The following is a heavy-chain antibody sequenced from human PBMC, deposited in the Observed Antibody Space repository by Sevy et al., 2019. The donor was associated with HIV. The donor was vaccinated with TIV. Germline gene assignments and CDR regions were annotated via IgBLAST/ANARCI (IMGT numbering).Heavy chain of an antibody. CDR2: ISGSGNYI. J-gene: IGHJ3*01. D-gene: IGHD3-10*01. V-gene: IGHV3-21*01. CDR3: ARPYGSGSWEAFDV. Sequence: GGSLRLSCAASGFNFDSYTMNWVRQAPGQGLEWVSSISGSGNYIYYADSLKGRFTISRDNAKNSVYLQMHSLRVDDTAVYFCARPYGSGSWEAFDVWGQGTVVTV. CDR1: GFNFDSYT.